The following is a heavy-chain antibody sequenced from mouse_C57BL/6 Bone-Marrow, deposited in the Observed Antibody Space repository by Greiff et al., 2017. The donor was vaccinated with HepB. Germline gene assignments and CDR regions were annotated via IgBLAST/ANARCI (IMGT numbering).Heavy chain of an antibody. CDR3: ARRGATVYGSRDFDY. Sequence: QVQLQQPGAELVKPGASVKMSCKASGYTFTSYWITWVKQRPGQGLEWIGDIYPGSGSTNYNEKFKSKATLTVDTSSSTAYMQLSSLTSEDSAVYYWARRGATVYGSRDFDYWGQGTTLTVSS. V-gene: IGHV1-55*01. J-gene: IGHJ2*01. CDR1: GYTFTSYW. D-gene: IGHD1-1*01. CDR2: IYPGSGST.